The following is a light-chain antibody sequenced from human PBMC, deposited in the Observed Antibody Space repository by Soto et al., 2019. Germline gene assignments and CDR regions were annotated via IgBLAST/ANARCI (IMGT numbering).Light chain of an antibody. J-gene: IGKJ3*01. CDR1: QSLVHSNGKTY. V-gene: IGKV2-24*01. CDR2: ETS. CDR3: MQVTQFPHT. Sequence: DIVMTQTPLFSPVTLGQPASISCRSSQSLVHSNGKTYLSWLQQRPGQPPRLLIYETSNRFSGVPDRFSGSGAGTDFTLQISRVEADDVGVYYCMQVTQFPHTFDPGTKVDIK.